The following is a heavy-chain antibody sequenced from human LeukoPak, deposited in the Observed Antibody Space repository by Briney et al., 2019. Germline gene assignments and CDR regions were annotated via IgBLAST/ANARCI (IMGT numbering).Heavy chain of an antibody. J-gene: IGHJ4*02. Sequence: GASVKVSCKASGYTFTSYDINWVRQATGQGLEWMGWMNPNSGNTGYAQKFQGRVTMTRNTSISTAYMELSSLRSEDTAVYYCARGPFAVAGFDYWGQGTLVTVSS. V-gene: IGHV1-8*01. D-gene: IGHD6-19*01. CDR3: ARGPFAVAGFDY. CDR1: GYTFTSYD. CDR2: MNPNSGNT.